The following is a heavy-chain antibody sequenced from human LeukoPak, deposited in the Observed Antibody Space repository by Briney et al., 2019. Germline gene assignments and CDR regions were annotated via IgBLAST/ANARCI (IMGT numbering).Heavy chain of an antibody. J-gene: IGHJ3*02. CDR2: IDWDDDK. V-gene: IGHV2-70*11. CDR1: GFSLSTRGMC. Sequence: SGPTLVQPPPTLTLTCTFSGFSLSTRGMCVSWIRQPPGKALEWLPRIDWDDDKYYSTSLETRLTISKDTSKNQVVLTMTNMDPVDTATYYCARIRYSSGWYAFDIWGQGTMVTVSS. CDR3: ARIRYSSGWYAFDI. D-gene: IGHD6-19*01.